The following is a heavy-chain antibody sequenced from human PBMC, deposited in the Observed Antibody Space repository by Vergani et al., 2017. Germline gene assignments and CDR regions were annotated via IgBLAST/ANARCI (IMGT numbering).Heavy chain of an antibody. CDR2: INPSGGST. V-gene: IGHV1-46*01. CDR3: ARGAWAYTSGWYHPVDY. D-gene: IGHD6-19*01. CDR1: GYTFTSYY. J-gene: IGHJ4*02. Sequence: QVQLVQSGAAVKKPGASVKVSCKASGYTFTSYYMHWVRQAPGQGLEWMGIINPSGGSTSYAQKFQGRVTMTRDTSTSTVYMELSSLRSEDTAVYYCARGAWAYTSGWYHPVDYWGQGTLVTVSS.